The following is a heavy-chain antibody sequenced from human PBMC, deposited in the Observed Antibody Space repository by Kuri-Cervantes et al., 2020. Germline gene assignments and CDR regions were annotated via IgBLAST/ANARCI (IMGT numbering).Heavy chain of an antibody. CDR1: GFTFSSYG. CDR2: ISHDGSNK. Sequence: GGSLRLSCAASGFTFSSYGMHWVRQAPGKGLEWVAVISHDGSNKYYADSVKGRFTISRDNSKNTLYLQMNSLRAEDTAVYYCASETLYYYDSSGYHNWGQGTLVTAPQ. D-gene: IGHD3-22*01. J-gene: IGHJ4*02. CDR3: ASETLYYYDSSGYHN. V-gene: IGHV3-30*03.